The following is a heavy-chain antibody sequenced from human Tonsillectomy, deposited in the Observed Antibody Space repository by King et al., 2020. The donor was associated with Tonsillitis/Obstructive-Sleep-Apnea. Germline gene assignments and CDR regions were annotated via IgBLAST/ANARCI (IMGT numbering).Heavy chain of an antibody. CDR1: GYTFTGYY. Sequence: QLVQSGAEVKKPGASVKVSCKASGYTFTGYYMHWVRQAPGQGLEWMGWINPNSGGTNYAQKFQGWVTMTRETSLSTAYMELRRLRSDDTAVYYCARGPQGDSSGYYSEYYFDYWGQGTLVTVSS. J-gene: IGHJ4*02. CDR2: INPNSGGT. D-gene: IGHD3-22*01. V-gene: IGHV1-2*04. CDR3: ARGPQGDSSGYYSEYYFDY.